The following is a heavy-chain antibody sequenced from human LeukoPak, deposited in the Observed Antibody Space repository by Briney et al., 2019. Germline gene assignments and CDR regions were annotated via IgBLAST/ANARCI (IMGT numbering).Heavy chain of an antibody. V-gene: IGHV3-7*01. J-gene: IGHJ6*03. CDR2: IKQDGSEK. D-gene: IGHD2-21*02. CDR1: GFTFSSYW. Sequence: PGGSLRLSCAAPGFTFSSYWMSWVRQAPGKGLEWVANIKQDGSEKYYVDSVKGRFTISRDNAKNSLYLQMNSLRAEDTAVYYCAREGGCGGDCYSVTVMLYYYYYMDVWGKGTTVTVSS. CDR3: AREGGCGGDCYSVTVMLYYYYYMDV.